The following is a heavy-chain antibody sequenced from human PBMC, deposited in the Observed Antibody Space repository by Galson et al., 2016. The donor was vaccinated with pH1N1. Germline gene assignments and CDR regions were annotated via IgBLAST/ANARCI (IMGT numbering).Heavy chain of an antibody. Sequence: SLRLSCAASGSTFSRYSMNWVRQSPGKGLQWVSSITGDSIYIYYPDSVRGRFTISRDNAKNSLYLQMNSLRVEDTAIYYCARGRSSGWEHWYFDLWGRGTLVTVSS. CDR1: GSTFSRYS. CDR3: ARGRSSGWEHWYFDL. V-gene: IGHV3-21*06. CDR2: ITGDSIYI. J-gene: IGHJ2*01. D-gene: IGHD6-19*01.